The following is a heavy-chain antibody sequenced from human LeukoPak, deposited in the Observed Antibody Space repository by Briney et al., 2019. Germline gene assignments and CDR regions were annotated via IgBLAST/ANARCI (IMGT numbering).Heavy chain of an antibody. CDR2: HCYSGST. Sequence: KPSETLSLTCTVSGGSISSSSCYWGWIRQPPGKGLVWFGSHCYSGSTYYNPSLKSRVTISVDKYKNSFSLKLGSVTAADMALCFCASGNIVVVPAAYTYDIWGQGTMVTVSS. CDR3: ASGNIVVVPAAYTYDI. D-gene: IGHD2-2*01. CDR1: GGSISSSSCY. J-gene: IGHJ3*02. V-gene: IGHV4-39*01.